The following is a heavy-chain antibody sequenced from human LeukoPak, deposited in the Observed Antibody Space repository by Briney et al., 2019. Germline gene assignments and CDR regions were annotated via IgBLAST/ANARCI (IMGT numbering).Heavy chain of an antibody. D-gene: IGHD3-22*01. CDR1: GFTFSSYG. CDR3: AKTDYDSSGYYFPFGY. V-gene: IGHV3-33*06. J-gene: IGHJ4*02. CDR2: IWYDGSNK. Sequence: GGSLRLSCAASGFTFSSYGMHWVRQAPGRGLEWVAVIWYDGSNKYYADSVKGRFTISRDNSKNTLYLQMNSLRAEDTAVYYCAKTDYDSSGYYFPFGYWGQGTLVTVSS.